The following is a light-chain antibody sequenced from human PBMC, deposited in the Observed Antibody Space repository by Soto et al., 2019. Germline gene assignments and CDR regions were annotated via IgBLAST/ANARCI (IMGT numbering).Light chain of an antibody. CDR2: GAS. Sequence: EIVLTQSPGTLSLSPGERATLSCRASQSVSSTYLGWYQQKPGQAPRLLISGASNRATGIPDRFSGSGSRTDFTLTISRLAPEDFAVYYCQQFGTIPFTFGPGTKVDV. V-gene: IGKV3-20*01. CDR1: QSVSSTY. J-gene: IGKJ3*01. CDR3: QQFGTIPFT.